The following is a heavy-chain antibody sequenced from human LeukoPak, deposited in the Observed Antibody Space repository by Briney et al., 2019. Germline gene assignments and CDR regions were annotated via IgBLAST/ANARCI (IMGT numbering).Heavy chain of an antibody. CDR3: ARRGLSQTPGYYSFDY. D-gene: IGHD3-22*01. J-gene: IGHJ4*02. V-gene: IGHV4-59*08. CDR2: IYYSGIT. CDR1: GDSISSYY. Sequence: SETLSLTCTVSGDSISSYYWSWIRQPPGMGLEWIGYIYYSGITNYNPSLKSRVSISVDTSKNQFSLKLSSVTAADTAVYYCARRGLSQTPGYYSFDYWRQRRLVTVSS.